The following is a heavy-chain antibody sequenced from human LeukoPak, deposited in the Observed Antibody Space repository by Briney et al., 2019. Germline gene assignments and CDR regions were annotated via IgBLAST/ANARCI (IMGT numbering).Heavy chain of an antibody. V-gene: IGHV3-33*01. CDR2: IWYDGSNK. CDR1: GFTFSSYG. Sequence: GGSLRLSCAASGFTFSSYGMHWVRQAPGKGLEWVAAIWYDGSNKYYADSVKGRFTISRDNSKNTLYLQMNSLRAEDTAVYYCARDVNDILTGPYFDYWGQGTLVTVSS. CDR3: ARDVNDILTGPYFDY. J-gene: IGHJ4*02. D-gene: IGHD3-9*01.